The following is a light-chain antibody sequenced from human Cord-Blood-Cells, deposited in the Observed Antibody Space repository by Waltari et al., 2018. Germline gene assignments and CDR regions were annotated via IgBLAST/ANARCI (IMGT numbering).Light chain of an antibody. V-gene: IGLV1-36*01. J-gene: IGLJ3*02. CDR3: AAWDDSLNGRV. CDR2: DDD. CDR1: SPNLGTQA. Sequence: QSVLTQPLSGPEAPRQRGPLSCSGTSPNLGTQAVNLYQQLPGNAPKLLIYDDDLLPSGVSDRFSGSKSGTSASLAISGLQSEDEADYYCAAWDDSLNGRVFGGGTKLTVL.